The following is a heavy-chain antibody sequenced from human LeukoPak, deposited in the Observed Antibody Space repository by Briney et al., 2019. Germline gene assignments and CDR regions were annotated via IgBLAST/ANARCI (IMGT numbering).Heavy chain of an antibody. D-gene: IGHD5-18*01. CDR1: GVSISSYY. CDR3: ARGGSSSWLGELARGYSYGSPSFDP. J-gene: IGHJ5*02. V-gene: IGHV4-59*01. Sequence: SETLSLTCTVSGVSISSYYWSWIRQPPGKGREWIGYIYYRGSTNYNPSLKSRVTISVDTSKNQFSLKLSPVTAADTAVYYCARGGSSSWLGELARGYSYGSPSFDPWGQGTLVTVSS. CDR2: IYYRGST.